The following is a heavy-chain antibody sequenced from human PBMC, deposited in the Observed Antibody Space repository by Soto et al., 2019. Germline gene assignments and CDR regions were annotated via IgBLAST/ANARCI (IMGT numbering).Heavy chain of an antibody. V-gene: IGHV1-3*01. D-gene: IGHD3-22*01. Sequence: ASVKVSCKTSGYTFTTYPIHWVRQAPGQSLEWMGWIHGGNGDTKYSQKFRGRITLTRDSSASTAYLELTSLRSEDTAIYYCAREVVIRGFYLMEVWGQGTMVTVSS. CDR3: AREVVIRGFYLMEV. CDR2: IHGGNGDT. J-gene: IGHJ6*02. CDR1: GYTFTTYP.